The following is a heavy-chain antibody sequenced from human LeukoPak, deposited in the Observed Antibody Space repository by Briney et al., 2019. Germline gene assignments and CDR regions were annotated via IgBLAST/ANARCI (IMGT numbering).Heavy chain of an antibody. V-gene: IGHV3-7*05. CDR1: GFTFSSYW. J-gene: IGHJ5*02. Sequence: GGSLRLSCAASGFTFSSYWMSWVRQAPGKGLEWVANIKQDGSKKYYVDPVRGRFTISRDNATNSLYLQMNSLRAEDTAVYYCARAGPPAFDPWGQGTLVTVSS. CDR2: IKQDGSKK. CDR3: ARAGPPAFDP.